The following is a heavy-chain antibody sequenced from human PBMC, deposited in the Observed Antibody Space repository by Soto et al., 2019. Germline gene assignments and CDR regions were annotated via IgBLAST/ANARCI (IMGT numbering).Heavy chain of an antibody. V-gene: IGHV3-53*04. Sequence: PGGSLRLSCAASGFTVSRNYMSWVRQAPGKGLEWVSVIYSGGSTYYADSVKGRFTISRHNSKNTLYLQMNSLRAEDTAVYYCARVIGKYYYYYMDVWGKGTTVTVSS. CDR2: IYSGGST. J-gene: IGHJ6*03. CDR1: GFTVSRNY. CDR3: ARVIGKYYYYYMDV.